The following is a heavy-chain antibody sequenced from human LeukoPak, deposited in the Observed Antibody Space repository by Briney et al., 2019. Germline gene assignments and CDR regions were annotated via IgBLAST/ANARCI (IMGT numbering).Heavy chain of an antibody. D-gene: IGHD3-16*01. CDR1: GYTFTNYG. Sequence: ASVTVSCKASGYTFTNYGISWVRQAPGQGLEWMGWISAYNGNTNYAQKLQGRVTMTTDTSTSTAYMELRSLRSDDTAVYYCAREQKDYVWGSYLRPPHFDYWGQGTLVTVSS. V-gene: IGHV1-18*01. CDR3: AREQKDYVWGSYLRPPHFDY. CDR2: ISAYNGNT. J-gene: IGHJ4*02.